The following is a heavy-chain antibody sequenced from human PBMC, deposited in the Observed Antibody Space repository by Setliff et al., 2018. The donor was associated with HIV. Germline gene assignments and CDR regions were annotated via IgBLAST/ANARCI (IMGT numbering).Heavy chain of an antibody. V-gene: IGHV4-59*11. J-gene: IGHJ5*01. CDR3: ARGGYSSKWYSWFDP. D-gene: IGHD2-2*01. CDR1: GGSINSHY. CDR2: IYFTGIT. Sequence: SETLSLTCTVSGGSINSHYWSWIRQPPGKGLEYIGYIYFTGITNYNPSLQSRVTISIDTTKKQLFLRVRSVTAADTAVYYCARGGYSSKWYSWFDPWGQGTLVTVSS.